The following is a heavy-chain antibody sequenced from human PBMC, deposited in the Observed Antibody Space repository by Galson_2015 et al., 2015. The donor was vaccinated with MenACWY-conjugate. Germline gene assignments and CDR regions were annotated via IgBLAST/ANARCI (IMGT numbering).Heavy chain of an antibody. Sequence: SLRLSCAVTGFTFSTFGMSWVRQAPGKGLEWVAAISSSGSRTYYADFVKGRFIISRDNSDNSLYLQMNSLRAEDTAVYYCAKASFGVTIGEVFAFDSWGQGTMITVSS. CDR2: ISSSGSRT. V-gene: IGHV3-23*05. J-gene: IGHJ3*01. CDR3: AKASFGVTIGEVFAFDS. CDR1: GFTFSTFG. D-gene: IGHD3-3*01.